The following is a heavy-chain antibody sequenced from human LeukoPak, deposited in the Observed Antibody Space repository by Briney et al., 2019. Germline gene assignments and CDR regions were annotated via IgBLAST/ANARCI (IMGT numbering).Heavy chain of an antibody. D-gene: IGHD5-18*01. V-gene: IGHV1-18*04. CDR3: ARDMQLWLDY. CDR1: GYTFTSYY. Sequence: ASVKVSCKASGYTFTSYYMHWVRQAPGQGLEWMGWISAYNGNTNYAQKLQGRVTMTTDTSTSTAYMELRSLRSDDTAVYYCARDMQLWLDYWGQGTLVTVSS. CDR2: ISAYNGNT. J-gene: IGHJ4*02.